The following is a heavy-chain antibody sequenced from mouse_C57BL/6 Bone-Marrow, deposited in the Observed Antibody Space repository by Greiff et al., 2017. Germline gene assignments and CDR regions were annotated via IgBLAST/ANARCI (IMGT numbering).Heavy chain of an antibody. CDR1: GFTFTDYY. V-gene: IGHV7-3*01. D-gene: IGHD1-1*01. Sequence: EVKLMESGGGLVQPGGSLSLSCAASGFTFTDYYMSWVRQPPGKALEWLGFIRNKANGYTTEYSASVKGRFTISRDNSQSILYLQMNALRAEDSATYYCARYLYYVHFDVWGTGTTVTVSS. CDR3: ARYLYYVHFDV. J-gene: IGHJ1*03. CDR2: IRNKANGYTT.